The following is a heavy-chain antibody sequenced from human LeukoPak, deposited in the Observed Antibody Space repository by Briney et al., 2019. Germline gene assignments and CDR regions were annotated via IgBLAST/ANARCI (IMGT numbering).Heavy chain of an antibody. CDR2: IYSGGST. CDR1: GFTVSSNY. V-gene: IGHV3-53*01. J-gene: IGHJ6*04. CDR3: ARDYYYGSGSYSSYYYGMDV. D-gene: IGHD3-10*01. Sequence: GGSLRLSCAASGFTVSSNYMSWVRQAPGKGLERVSVIYSGGSTYYADSVKGRFTISRDNSKNTLYLQMNSLRAEDTAVYYCARDYYYGSGSYSSYYYGMDVWGKGTTVTVSS.